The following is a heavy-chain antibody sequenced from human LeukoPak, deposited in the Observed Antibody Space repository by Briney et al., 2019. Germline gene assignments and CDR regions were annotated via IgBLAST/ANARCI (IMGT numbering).Heavy chain of an antibody. CDR3: ARERRDGYNLVAY. Sequence: PSETLSLTCTVSGGSISSGGYYWSSIRQHPGKILGWIGYICYSGSTYYNPSLKSRVTISVHTSKNQFSLNLSSVTAADTAVYYCARERRDGYNLVAYWGQGTLVTVSS. CDR1: GGSISSGGYY. D-gene: IGHD5-24*01. V-gene: IGHV4-31*03. J-gene: IGHJ4*02. CDR2: ICYSGST.